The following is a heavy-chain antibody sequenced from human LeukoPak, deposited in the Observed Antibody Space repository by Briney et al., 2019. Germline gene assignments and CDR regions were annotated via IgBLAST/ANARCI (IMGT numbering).Heavy chain of an antibody. D-gene: IGHD3-10*01. CDR2: ISGCGGST. Sequence: GGTLRLSCAASGFTFDDYAMHWVRQAPGKGLEWVSLISGCGGSTYYADSVKGRFTISSDNSNNSLYLQMNSLRTEDTAVYYCAKGGHIRSGSVGYWGQGTLVTVSS. J-gene: IGHJ4*02. CDR1: GFTFDDYA. CDR3: AKGGHIRSGSVGY. V-gene: IGHV3-43*02.